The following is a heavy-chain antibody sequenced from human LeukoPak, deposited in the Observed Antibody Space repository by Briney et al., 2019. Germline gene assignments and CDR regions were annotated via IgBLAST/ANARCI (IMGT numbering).Heavy chain of an antibody. J-gene: IGHJ5*02. CDR1: GYTFTSYG. Sequence: GASVKVSCKASGYTFTSYGISWVRQAPGQGLEWMGWISAYNGNTNYAQKLQGRVTMTTDTSTSTAYMELRSLRSDDTVVYYCARDRNIVVVPAANLFDPWGQGTLVTVSS. CDR2: ISAYNGNT. CDR3: ARDRNIVVVPAANLFDP. V-gene: IGHV1-18*01. D-gene: IGHD2-2*01.